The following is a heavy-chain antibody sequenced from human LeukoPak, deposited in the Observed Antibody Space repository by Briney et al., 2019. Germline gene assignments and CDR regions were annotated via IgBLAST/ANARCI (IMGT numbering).Heavy chain of an antibody. V-gene: IGHV1-69*05. D-gene: IGHD3-22*01. CDR3: ARYYCDSSGYYRH. Sequence: SVKVSCKASGGTFSSYAISWVRQAPGQGLEWMGRIIPIFGTANYAQKFQGRVTTTTDESTSTAYMELSSLRSEDTAVYYCARYYCDSSGYYRHWGQGTLVTVSS. J-gene: IGHJ4*02. CDR1: GGTFSSYA. CDR2: IIPIFGTA.